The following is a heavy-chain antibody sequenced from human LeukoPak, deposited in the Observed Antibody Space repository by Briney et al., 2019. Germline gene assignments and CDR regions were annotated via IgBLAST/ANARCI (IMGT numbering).Heavy chain of an antibody. D-gene: IGHD6-19*01. J-gene: IGHJ4*02. CDR2: ISGSGANT. CDR3: AKTSVSSGWPELFDF. Sequence: GGSLRLSCAASEFTFDIYAKNGVRHARGKGGEWVSPISGSGANTYYANSVKGRFTISRDNSKSTLFLQMDSLRAEDTAIYYCAKTSVSSGWPELFDFWGQGTLVTVSS. CDR1: EFTFDIYA. V-gene: IGHV3-23*01.